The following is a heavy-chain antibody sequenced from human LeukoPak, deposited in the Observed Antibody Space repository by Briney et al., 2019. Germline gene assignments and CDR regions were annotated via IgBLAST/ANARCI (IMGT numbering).Heavy chain of an antibody. D-gene: IGHD3-9*01. Sequence: GGSLRLSCVASGFTFSSYAMSWVRQAPGKGLEWVSAISGSGGSTYYADSVKGRFTISRDNSKNTLYLQMNSLRAEDTAVYYCAKVNERYFDWLTLREYYFDYWGQGTLVTVSS. CDR2: ISGSGGST. V-gene: IGHV3-23*01. J-gene: IGHJ4*02. CDR3: AKVNERYFDWLTLREYYFDY. CDR1: GFTFSSYA.